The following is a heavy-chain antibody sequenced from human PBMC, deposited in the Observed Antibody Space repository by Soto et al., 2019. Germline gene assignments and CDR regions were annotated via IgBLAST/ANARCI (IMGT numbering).Heavy chain of an antibody. CDR1: GYTFTSYD. Sequence: ASVKVSCKASGYTFTSYDINWVRQATGQGLEWMGWMNPNSGNTGYAQKFQGRVTMTRNTSTSTAYMELSSLRSEDTAVYYCARPSSWLYCSSTSCYTEGALDIWGQGTMVTVSS. J-gene: IGHJ3*02. CDR2: MNPNSGNT. D-gene: IGHD2-2*02. CDR3: ARPSSWLYCSSTSCYTEGALDI. V-gene: IGHV1-8*01.